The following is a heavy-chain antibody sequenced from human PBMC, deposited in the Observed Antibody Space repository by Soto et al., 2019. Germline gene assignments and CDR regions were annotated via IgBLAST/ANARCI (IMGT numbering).Heavy chain of an antibody. CDR1: GDSITSGGYS. D-gene: IGHD3-22*01. J-gene: IGHJ5*02. CDR3: ARDRGRSGWNWFDP. CDR2: IYHTGST. V-gene: IGHV4-30-2*01. Sequence: QLQLQESGSGLVKPSQTLSLTCAVSGDSITSGGYSWSWIRQPPGKGLEWIGYIYHTGSTYYNPSHKNRLTISVNRSKNQFSLKLNSMTAADTAVYYCARDRGRSGWNWFDPWGQGTLVIVSS.